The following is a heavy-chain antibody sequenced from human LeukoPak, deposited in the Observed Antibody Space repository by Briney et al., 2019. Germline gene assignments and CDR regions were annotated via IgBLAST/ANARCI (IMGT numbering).Heavy chain of an antibody. Sequence: GGSLRLSCAASGFTFSDYYMTWIRQAPGKGLQWVSYISNTGSTIDYADSVKGRFTISRDNAKNSLYLQMNSLRAEDTAVYYCARVDYFDSSGLDYWGQGTLVTVSS. CDR2: ISNTGSTI. J-gene: IGHJ4*02. V-gene: IGHV3-11*01. CDR1: GFTFSDYY. CDR3: ARVDYFDSSGLDY. D-gene: IGHD3-22*01.